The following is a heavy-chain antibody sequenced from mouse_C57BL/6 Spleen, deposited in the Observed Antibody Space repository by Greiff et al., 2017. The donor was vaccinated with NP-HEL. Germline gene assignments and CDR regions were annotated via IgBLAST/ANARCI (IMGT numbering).Heavy chain of an antibody. D-gene: IGHD3-3*01. CDR2: IDPSDSYT. CDR1: GYTFTSYW. Sequence: QVQLQQPGAELVMPGASVKLSCKASGYTFTSYWMHWVKQRPGQGLEWIGEIDPSDSYTNYNQKFKGKSTLTVDKSSSTAYMQLSSLTSEDSAVYYCARRAGTEFAYWGQGTLVTVSA. J-gene: IGHJ3*01. CDR3: ARRAGTEFAY. V-gene: IGHV1-69*01.